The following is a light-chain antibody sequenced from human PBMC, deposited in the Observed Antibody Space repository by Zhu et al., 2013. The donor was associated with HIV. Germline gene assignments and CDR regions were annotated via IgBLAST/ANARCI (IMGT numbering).Light chain of an antibody. CDR2: DAS. CDR1: QSVSSF. CDR3: QQNNNWPQT. J-gene: IGKJ1*01. Sequence: EIVLTQSPATLSLSPGERATLSCRASQSVSSFLAWYQQKPGQAPRLLIYDASTRATGIPARFSGSGSGTEFTLTISSLQSEDFAVYYCQQNNNWPQTFGQGTKGG. V-gene: IGKV3-15*01.